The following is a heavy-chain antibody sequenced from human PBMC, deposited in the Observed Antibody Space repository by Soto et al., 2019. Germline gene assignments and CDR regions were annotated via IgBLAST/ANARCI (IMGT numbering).Heavy chain of an antibody. D-gene: IGHD5-18*01. CDR2: ISSSSSTI. CDR3: ARDSGYSYGPLDY. Sequence: PGGSLRLSCAASGFTFSDYFMTWIRQAPGKGLEWVSYISSSSSTIYYADSVKGRFTISRDNAKNSLYLQMNSLRAEDTAVYYCARDSGYSYGPLDYWGQGTLVTVSS. CDR1: GFTFSDYF. J-gene: IGHJ4*02. V-gene: IGHV3-11*04.